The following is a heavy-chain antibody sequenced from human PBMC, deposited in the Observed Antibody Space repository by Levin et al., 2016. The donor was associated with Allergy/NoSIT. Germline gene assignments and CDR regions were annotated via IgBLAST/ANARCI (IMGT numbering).Heavy chain of an antibody. CDR3: TLEGYSYGTHYY. Sequence: VRQAPGKGLEWVGRIKSKTDGGTTDYAAPVKGRFTISRDDSKNTLYLQMNSLKTEDTAVYYCTLEGYSYGTHYYWGQGTLVTVSS. J-gene: IGHJ4*02. V-gene: IGHV3-15*01. D-gene: IGHD5-18*01. CDR2: IKSKTDGGTT.